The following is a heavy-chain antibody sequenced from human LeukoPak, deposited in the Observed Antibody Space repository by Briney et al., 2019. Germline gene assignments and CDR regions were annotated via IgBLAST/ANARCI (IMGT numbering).Heavy chain of an antibody. D-gene: IGHD3-22*01. CDR3: ARHDSRGYYSFDY. CDR1: GFSVSSNY. CDR2: IYSGGST. V-gene: IGHV3-53*01. J-gene: IGHJ4*02. Sequence: GGSLRLSCVASGFSVSSNYMTWVRQAPGKGLEWVSVIYSGGSTYYADSVKGRFTISRDTSKNTLSLRMNSLRAEDTAVYYCARHDSRGYYSFDYWGQGTLVTVSS.